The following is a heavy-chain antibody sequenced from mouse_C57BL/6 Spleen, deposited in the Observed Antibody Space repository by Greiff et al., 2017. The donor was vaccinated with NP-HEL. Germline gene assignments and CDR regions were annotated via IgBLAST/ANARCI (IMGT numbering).Heavy chain of an antibody. V-gene: IGHV5-17*01. D-gene: IGHD2-1*01. CDR2: ISSGSSTI. Sequence: DVKLVESGGGLVKPGGSLKLSCAASGFTFSDYGMHWVRQAPEKGLEWVAYISSGSSTIYYADTVKGRFTISRDNAKNTLFLQMTSLRSEDTAMYYCARPLYGNYGGYWYFDVWGTGTTVTVSS. J-gene: IGHJ1*03. CDR3: ARPLYGNYGGYWYFDV. CDR1: GFTFSDYG.